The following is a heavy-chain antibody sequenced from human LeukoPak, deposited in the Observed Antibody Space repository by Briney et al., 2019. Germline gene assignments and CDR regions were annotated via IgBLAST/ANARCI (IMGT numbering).Heavy chain of an antibody. J-gene: IGHJ1*01. V-gene: IGHV1-2*02. CDR3: TRGQDAEYFQV. CDR2: INPNRGGT. CDR1: GYSFTGYY. Sequence: ASVKVSCKASGYSFTGYYMHWVRQAPGQGLEWMGWINPNRGGTNYAQKFQGRVTMTRDTSISTAYMELSSLRSDDTAVYYCTRGQDAEYFQVWGKGALVTVSS.